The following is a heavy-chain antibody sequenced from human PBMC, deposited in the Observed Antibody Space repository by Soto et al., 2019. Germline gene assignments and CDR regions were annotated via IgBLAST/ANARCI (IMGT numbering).Heavy chain of an antibody. V-gene: IGHV3-66*01. Sequence: EVQLVESGGDLVQPGGSLRLSCAASGFTVSSNYMSWVRQAPAKGLEWVSLIYSDGRTYYANSVKGRFTISRDNSKNTLFLQMISLRAEDMAVYYCASRMRDKYDDYGRLYFWGQGTLVTVSA. D-gene: IGHD4-17*01. J-gene: IGHJ4*02. CDR2: IYSDGRT. CDR1: GFTVSSNY. CDR3: ASRMRDKYDDYGRLYF.